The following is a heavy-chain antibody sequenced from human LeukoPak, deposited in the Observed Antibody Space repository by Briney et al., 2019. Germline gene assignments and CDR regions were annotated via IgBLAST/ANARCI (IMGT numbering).Heavy chain of an antibody. CDR2: IKQDGSEK. D-gene: IGHD3-3*01. J-gene: IGHJ3*02. Sequence: PGGALRLSCAASGFTFSSYWMSSVRQAPGRGLWWVANIKQDGSEKYYVDSVKGRFTTSRDNAKNPLYLPMNSLRAEDTAVYYCARWSNLLDAFDIWGQGTMVTVSS. V-gene: IGHV3-7*01. CDR1: GFTFSSYW. CDR3: ARWSNLLDAFDI.